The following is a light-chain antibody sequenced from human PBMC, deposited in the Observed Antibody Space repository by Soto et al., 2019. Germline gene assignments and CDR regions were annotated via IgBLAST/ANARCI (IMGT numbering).Light chain of an antibody. CDR2: GAY. CDR3: QQDNNWPPLT. V-gene: IGKV3-15*01. CDR1: QSVSSN. Sequence: EIVMTQSPATLSVSPGERATLSCSASQSVSSNLAWYQQKPGQAPRLLIYGAYTRATGIPARFSGSGSGTEFTLTISSRQSEDFAVYYCQQDNNWPPLTFGGGTKVEIK. J-gene: IGKJ4*01.